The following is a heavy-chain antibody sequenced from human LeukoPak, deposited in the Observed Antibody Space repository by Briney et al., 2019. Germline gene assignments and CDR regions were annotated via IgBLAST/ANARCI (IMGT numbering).Heavy chain of an antibody. D-gene: IGHD3-22*01. V-gene: IGHV1-2*02. CDR2: XNPNSGGT. Sequence: QAPGQXXXXXXXXNPNSGGTNYAQKFQGRVTMTRDTSINTAYMELSRLRSDDTAVYYCARGPLRYDSSGSSGDFDHWGQGTLVTVSS. J-gene: IGHJ4*02. CDR3: ARGPLRYDSSGSSGDFDH.